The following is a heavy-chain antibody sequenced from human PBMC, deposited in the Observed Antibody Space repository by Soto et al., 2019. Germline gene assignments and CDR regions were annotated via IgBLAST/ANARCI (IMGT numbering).Heavy chain of an antibody. V-gene: IGHV1-69*01. J-gene: IGHJ4*02. Sequence: QVQLVQSGAEVKKPGSSVKVSCKASGGTFSSYAISWVRQAPGQGLEWMGGIIPIFGTANYAQKFQGRVTITADESTSKAYMELSSLRAEDTAVYYCAREIGAMATMTGYFDYWGQGTLVTVSS. D-gene: IGHD5-12*01. CDR2: IIPIFGTA. CDR1: GGTFSSYA. CDR3: AREIGAMATMTGYFDY.